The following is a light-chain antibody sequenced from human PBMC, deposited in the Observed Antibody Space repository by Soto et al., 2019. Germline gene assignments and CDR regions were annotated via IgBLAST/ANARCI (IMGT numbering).Light chain of an antibody. Sequence: QSVLTQPPSVSGAPGQRVTISCTGSSSNIGAGYDVHWYQQLPGTAPKLLIYRNSQRPSGVPDRFSGSKSGISASLAISGLRSEDEADYFCATWDDRLSGVVFGGGTKLTVL. CDR2: RNS. V-gene: IGLV1-40*01. CDR3: ATWDDRLSGVV. CDR1: SSNIGAGYD. J-gene: IGLJ2*01.